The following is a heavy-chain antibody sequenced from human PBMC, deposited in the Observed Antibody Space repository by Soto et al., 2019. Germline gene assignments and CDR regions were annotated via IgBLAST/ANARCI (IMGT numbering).Heavy chain of an antibody. CDR1: GFTFSSYG. V-gene: IGHV3-30*03. D-gene: IGHD6-13*01. CDR3: ARKDIAAAGTKY. CDR2: ISYDGSNK. Sequence: PGGSLRLSCAASGFTFSSYGMHWVRQAPGKGLEWVALISYDGSNKYHADSVKGRFTISRDNSKNTLYLQMNSLRAEDTAVYYCARKDIAAAGTKYWGQGTLVTVSS. J-gene: IGHJ4*02.